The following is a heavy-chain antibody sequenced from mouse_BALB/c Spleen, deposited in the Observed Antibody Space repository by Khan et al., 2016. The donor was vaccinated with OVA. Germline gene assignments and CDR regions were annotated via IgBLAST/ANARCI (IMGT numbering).Heavy chain of an antibody. CDR1: GYSITTNYA. D-gene: IGHD1-1*01. V-gene: IGHV3-2*02. Sequence: VQLQQSGPGLVKPSQSLSLTCTVTGYSITTNYAWDLIRQFPGNKLEWMGYIRYSGSTSYNPSLKSRISITRDTSTNPYFLQLNSVTTEDTATDYWARKNYYGYALDYWGQGTSVTVSS. CDR3: ARKNYYGYALDY. CDR2: IRYSGST. J-gene: IGHJ4*01.